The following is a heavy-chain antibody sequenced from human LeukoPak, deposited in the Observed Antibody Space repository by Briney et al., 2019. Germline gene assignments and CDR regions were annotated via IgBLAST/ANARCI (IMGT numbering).Heavy chain of an antibody. CDR3: ARVTYYYDSSGSFLIDP. Sequence: SETLSLTCAVYGGSFSGYYWSWIRQPPGKGLEWIGEINHSGSTNYNPSLKSRVTISVDTSKNQFSLKLSSVTAADTAVYYCARVTYYYDSSGSFLIDPWGQGTLVTVSS. CDR2: INHSGST. D-gene: IGHD3-22*01. V-gene: IGHV4-34*01. J-gene: IGHJ5*02. CDR1: GGSFSGYY.